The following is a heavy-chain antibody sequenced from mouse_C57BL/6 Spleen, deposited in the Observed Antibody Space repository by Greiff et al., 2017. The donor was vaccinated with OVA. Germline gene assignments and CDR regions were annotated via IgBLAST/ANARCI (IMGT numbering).Heavy chain of an antibody. CDR3: AIYYDYDRAYAMDY. CDR2: IHPSDSDT. Sequence: QVHVKQPGAELVKPGASVKVSCKASGYTFTSYWMHWVKQRPGQGLEWIGRIHPSDSDTNYNQKFKGKATLTVDKSSSTAYMQLSSLTSEDSAVYYCAIYYDYDRAYAMDYWGQGTSVTVSS. CDR1: GYTFTSYW. V-gene: IGHV1-74*01. J-gene: IGHJ4*01. D-gene: IGHD2-4*01.